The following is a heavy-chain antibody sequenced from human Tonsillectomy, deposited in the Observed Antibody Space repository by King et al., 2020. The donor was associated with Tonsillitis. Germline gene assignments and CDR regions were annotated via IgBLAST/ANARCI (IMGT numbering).Heavy chain of an antibody. D-gene: IGHD4-11*01. CDR3: ARYSNYAYYYMDV. J-gene: IGHJ6*03. CDR2: IYYSGST. CDR1: GGSISSYY. V-gene: IGHV4-59*01. Sequence: VPLQESGPGLVKPSETLSLTCTVSGGSISSYYWSWIRQPPGKGLEWIGYIYYSGSTNYNPSLQSRVTISVDTSKNQFSLKLSSVTAADTAVYYCARYSNYAYYYMDVWGKGTTVTVSS.